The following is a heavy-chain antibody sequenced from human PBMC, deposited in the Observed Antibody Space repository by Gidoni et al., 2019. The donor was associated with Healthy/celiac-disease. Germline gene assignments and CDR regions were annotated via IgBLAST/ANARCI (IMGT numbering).Heavy chain of an antibody. CDR3: ARGGLWFDY. CDR2: IYYSGST. CDR1: GGSISSYY. Sequence: QVQLQESGPGLVKPSETLSLTCTVSGGSISSYYWRWIRQPPGKGLEWIGYIYYSGSTNYNPSLKSRVTISVDTSKNQFSLKLSSVTAADTAVYYCARGGLWFDYWGQGTLVTVSS. J-gene: IGHJ4*02. D-gene: IGHD5-18*01. V-gene: IGHV4-59*01.